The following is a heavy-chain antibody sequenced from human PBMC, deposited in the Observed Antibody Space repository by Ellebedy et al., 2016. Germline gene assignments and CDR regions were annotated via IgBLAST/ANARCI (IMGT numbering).Heavy chain of an antibody. CDR3: AREGKDGYNTNYN. CDR2: TYYRSKWYN. Sequence: SETLSLXXAISGDSVSSNSAAWNWIRQSPSRGLEWLGRTYYRSKWYNDYAVSVKSRITINPDTSKNQFSLQLNSVTPEDTAVYYCAREGKDGYNTNYNWGQGTLVTVSS. CDR1: GDSVSSNSAA. J-gene: IGHJ4*02. D-gene: IGHD5-24*01. V-gene: IGHV6-1*01.